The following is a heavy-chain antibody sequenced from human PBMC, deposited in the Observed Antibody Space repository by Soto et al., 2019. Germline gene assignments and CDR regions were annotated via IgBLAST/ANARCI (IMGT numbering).Heavy chain of an antibody. CDR1: GDSIGGVGY. Sequence: QVQLQQSGPGLLKPSQILSLTCTVSGDSIGGVGYWSWIRQFPGRGLEWIGSISSSGSTYYNPALNTRIGLPLDTSPNQFSLKLLSVTAADTAIYYCARSGVTGIVIPSHWFDPWGQGTLVTVSS. CDR2: ISSSGST. D-gene: IGHD2-21*02. V-gene: IGHV4-31*03. CDR3: ARSGVTGIVIPSHWFDP. J-gene: IGHJ5*02.